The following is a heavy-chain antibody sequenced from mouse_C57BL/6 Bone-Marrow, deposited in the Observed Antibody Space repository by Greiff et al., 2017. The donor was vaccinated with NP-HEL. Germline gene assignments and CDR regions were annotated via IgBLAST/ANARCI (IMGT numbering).Heavy chain of an antibody. CDR3: ARPSTVVAPFAY. CDR1: GFTFSDYY. D-gene: IGHD1-1*01. Sequence: EVQLVESGGGLVQPGGSLKLSCAASGFTFSDYYMYWVRQTPEKRLEWVAYISNGGGSTYYPDTVKGRFTISRDNAKNTLYLQMSRLKSEDTAMYYCARPSTVVAPFAYWGQGTLVTVSA. CDR2: ISNGGGST. V-gene: IGHV5-12*01. J-gene: IGHJ3*01.